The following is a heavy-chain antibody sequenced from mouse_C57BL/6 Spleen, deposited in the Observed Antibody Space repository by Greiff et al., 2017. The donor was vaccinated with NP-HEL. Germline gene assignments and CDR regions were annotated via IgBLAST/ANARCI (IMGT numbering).Heavy chain of an antibody. CDR3: ARNRWLLRNYAMDY. V-gene: IGHV2-9-1*01. CDR2: IWTGGGT. J-gene: IGHJ4*01. CDR1: GFSLTSYA. Sequence: VQVVESGPGLVAPSQSLSITCTVSGFSLTSYAISWVRQPPGKGLEWLGVIWTGGGTNYNSALKSRLSISKDNSKSQVFLKMNSLQTDDTARYYCARNRWLLRNYAMDYWGQGTSVTVSS. D-gene: IGHD2-3*01.